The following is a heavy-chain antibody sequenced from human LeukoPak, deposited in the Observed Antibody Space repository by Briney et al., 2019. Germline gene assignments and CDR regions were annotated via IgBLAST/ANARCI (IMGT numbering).Heavy chain of an antibody. D-gene: IGHD7-27*01. CDR1: GFTFSSYA. J-gene: IGHJ4*02. CDR2: ISGSGGST. CDR3: ASGERIRGGY. V-gene: IGHV3-23*01. Sequence: AGGSLRLSCAASGFTFSSYAMSWVRQAPGNGLEWVSAISGSGGSTYYADSVKGRFTISRDNSKNTLYLQMNSLRAEDTAVYYCASGERIRGGYWGQGTLVTVSS.